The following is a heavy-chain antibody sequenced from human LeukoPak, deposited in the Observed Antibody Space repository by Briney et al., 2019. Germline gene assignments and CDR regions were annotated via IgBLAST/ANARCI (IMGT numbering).Heavy chain of an antibody. D-gene: IGHD2-8*01. CDR1: GGSISSSSYY. CDR3: ARILYLYYFDY. Sequence: SETLSLTCTVSGGSISSSSYYWGWIRQPPGKGLEWIGSIYYSGSTYYNPSLKSRVTISVDTSKNQFSLKLSSVTAADTAVYYCARILYLYYFDYWGQGTLVTVSS. J-gene: IGHJ4*02. V-gene: IGHV4-39*07. CDR2: IYYSGST.